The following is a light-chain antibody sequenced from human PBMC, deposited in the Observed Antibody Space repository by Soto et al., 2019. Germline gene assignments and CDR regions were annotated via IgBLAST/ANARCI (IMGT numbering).Light chain of an antibody. CDR1: QSVSNNY. Sequence: EIVLTQSPGTLSLSPVEIATLSCSSSQSVSNNYLAWYQQKPGQAPRLLIYDASNRATGIPDRFSGSGSGTDFTLTIRRLEPEDFAVYYCQQYGSSPRTVGQGTKVE. J-gene: IGKJ1*01. CDR3: QQYGSSPRT. CDR2: DAS. V-gene: IGKV3-20*01.